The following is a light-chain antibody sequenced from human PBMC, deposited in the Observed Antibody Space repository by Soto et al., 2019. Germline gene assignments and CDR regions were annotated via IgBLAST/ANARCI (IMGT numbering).Light chain of an antibody. CDR2: DVT. Sequence: QSALTQPPSASGSPGQSVTISCTGTSSDIGVYDYVSWYQRHPGKAPKLVLYDVTKRPSGVPDRFSGSKSGNTASLTVSGLQAEDEADYFCGSYAGTKNFVVFGGGTKLTVL. CDR3: GSYAGTKNFVV. J-gene: IGLJ2*01. CDR1: SSDIGVYDY. V-gene: IGLV2-8*01.